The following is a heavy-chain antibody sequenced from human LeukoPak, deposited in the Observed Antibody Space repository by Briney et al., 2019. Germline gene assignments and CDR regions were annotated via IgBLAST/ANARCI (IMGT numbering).Heavy chain of an antibody. V-gene: IGHV4-59*01. CDR3: ARGSKPAAMGGYYYYYYMDV. Sequence: PSETLSLTCTVSGGSISRYYWSWIRQPPGKGLEWIGYMYYSGSTNYNPSLKSRVTISVDTSKNQFSLKLSSVTAADTAVYYCARGSKPAAMGGYYYYYYMDVWGKGTTVTVSS. J-gene: IGHJ6*03. D-gene: IGHD2-2*01. CDR2: MYYSGST. CDR1: GGSISRYY.